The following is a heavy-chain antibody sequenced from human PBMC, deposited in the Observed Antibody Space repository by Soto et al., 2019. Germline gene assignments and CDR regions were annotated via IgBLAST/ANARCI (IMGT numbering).Heavy chain of an antibody. D-gene: IGHD3-3*01. CDR1: GYTFTSYA. Sequence: ASVKVSCKASGYTFTSYAMHWVRQAPGQRLEWMGWINAGNGNTKYSQKFQGRVTITRDTSASTAYMELSSLRSEDTAVYYCARDFTIFGVVIPWFDPWGQGTLVTVSS. V-gene: IGHV1-3*01. J-gene: IGHJ5*02. CDR2: INAGNGNT. CDR3: ARDFTIFGVVIPWFDP.